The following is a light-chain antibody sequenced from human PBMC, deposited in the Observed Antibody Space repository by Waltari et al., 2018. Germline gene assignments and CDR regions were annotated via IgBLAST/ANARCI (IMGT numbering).Light chain of an antibody. CDR2: GFT. Sequence: QSVLTQPPSVSGAPGPRVTISCTGRASNIGAGFDGHWSQQFPGTAPKLLIYGFTNRPSGVPERFSGSQSGTSASLAITGLHAEDEADYYCQSYDFSMSALFGGGTKLTVL. CDR1: ASNIGAGFD. CDR3: QSYDFSMSAL. J-gene: IGLJ3*02. V-gene: IGLV1-40*01.